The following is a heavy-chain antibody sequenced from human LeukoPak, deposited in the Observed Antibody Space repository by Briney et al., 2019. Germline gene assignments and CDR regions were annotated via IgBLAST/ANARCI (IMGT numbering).Heavy chain of an antibody. CDR3: ARGWGCGGDCYTYFDS. Sequence: GGSLRLSCAAPGFTFSTYTMSWIRQAPGKGLEWVSAISNSGGYTNYADSVKGRFTISRDNSKNTLYLQMKSLRAEDTAVYYCARGWGCGGDCYTYFDSWGRGTLVTVSS. CDR1: GFTFSTYT. J-gene: IGHJ4*02. D-gene: IGHD2-21*02. CDR2: ISNSGGYT. V-gene: IGHV3-23*01.